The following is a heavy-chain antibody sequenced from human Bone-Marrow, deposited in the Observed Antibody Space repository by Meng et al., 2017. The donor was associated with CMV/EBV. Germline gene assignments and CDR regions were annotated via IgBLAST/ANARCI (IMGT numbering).Heavy chain of an antibody. CDR1: NSYY. CDR3: ARDHTSGLVVPAAIGNWYFDL. Sequence: NSYYMRWVRQAPGQGLEWMGIINPSGGSTSYAQKFQGRVTMTRDTSTSTVYMELSSLRSEDTAVYYCARDHTSGLVVPAAIGNWYFDLWGRGTLVTVSS. CDR2: INPSGGST. V-gene: IGHV1-46*02. J-gene: IGHJ2*01. D-gene: IGHD2-2*02.